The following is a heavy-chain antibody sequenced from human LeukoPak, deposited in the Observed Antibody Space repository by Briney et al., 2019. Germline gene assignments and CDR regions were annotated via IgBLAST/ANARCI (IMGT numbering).Heavy chain of an antibody. J-gene: IGHJ4*02. Sequence: SETLSLTCTVSGGSISSYYWSWIRQPPGKGLEWIGEINHSGSTNYNPSLKSRVTISVDTSKNQFSLKLSSVTAADTAVYYCASSNFSSAAAGTWIYWGQGTLVTVSS. CDR1: GGSISSYY. V-gene: IGHV4-34*01. CDR3: ASSNFSSAAAGTWIY. D-gene: IGHD6-13*01. CDR2: INHSGST.